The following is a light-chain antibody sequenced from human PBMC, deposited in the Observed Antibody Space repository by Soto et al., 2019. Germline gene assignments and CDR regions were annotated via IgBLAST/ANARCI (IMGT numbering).Light chain of an antibody. CDR1: QDITSY. Sequence: DIQMPQSPSSLSASVGDRVTITCQASQDITSYLNWYQHKPGKAPKLLIYDASILEAGVPPRFSGSGSGTVFTLTISSLQPEDVATYYCQHCDYLRTFGPGTTVDF. CDR3: QHCDYLRT. V-gene: IGKV1-33*01. J-gene: IGKJ3*01. CDR2: DAS.